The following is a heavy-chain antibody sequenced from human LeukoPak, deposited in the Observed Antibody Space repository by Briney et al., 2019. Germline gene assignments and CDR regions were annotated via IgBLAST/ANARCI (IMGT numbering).Heavy chain of an antibody. D-gene: IGHD1-7*01. CDR2: IYYSGST. CDR1: GGSISSSSYY. CDR3: ARDGTSKFDY. V-gene: IGHV4-39*02. Sequence: SETLSLTCTVSGGSISSSSYYWGWIRQPPGKGLEWIGSIYYSGSTYYNPSLKSRVTISVDTSKNQFSLKLSSVTAADTAVYYCARDGTSKFDYWGQGTPVTVSS. J-gene: IGHJ4*02.